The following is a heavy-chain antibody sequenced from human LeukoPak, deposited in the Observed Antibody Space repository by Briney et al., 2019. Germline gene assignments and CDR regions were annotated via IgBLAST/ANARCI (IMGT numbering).Heavy chain of an antibody. D-gene: IGHD3-3*01. J-gene: IGHJ4*02. CDR2: ISYDGSNK. CDR3: ATLWSGYPHDY. V-gene: IGHV3-30-3*01. Sequence: LSFTCTVSGDSINSLDLWSWVRQPPGKGLEWVAVISYDGSNKYYADSVKGRFTISRDNSKNTLYLQMNSLRAEDTAVYYCATLWSGYPHDYWGQGTLVTVSS. CDR1: GDSINSLD.